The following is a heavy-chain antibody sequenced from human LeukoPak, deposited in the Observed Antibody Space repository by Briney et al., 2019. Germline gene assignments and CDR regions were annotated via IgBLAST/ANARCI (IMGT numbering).Heavy chain of an antibody. D-gene: IGHD2-2*02. CDR1: GGTFSSYA. V-gene: IGHV1-69*13. Sequence: SVKVSCKASGGTFSSYAISWVRQAPGQGLEWMGGIIPIFGTANYAQKFQGRVTITADESTSTAYMELSSLRSEDTAVYYCARDGCSSISCYTVNNWFDPWGQGTLVTVSS. J-gene: IGHJ5*02. CDR3: ARDGCSSISCYTVNNWFDP. CDR2: IIPIFGTA.